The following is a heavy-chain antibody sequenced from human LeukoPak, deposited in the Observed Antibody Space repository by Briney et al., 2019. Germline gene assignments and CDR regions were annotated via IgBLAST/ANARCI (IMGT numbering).Heavy chain of an antibody. CDR3: ARDWYCPTGVCYNCFDP. J-gene: IGHJ5*02. Sequence: ASVKVSCKAPRYTFSSYGISWVRQAPGQELEGMGWISAYNGKTNYAQKLKGRVTMTTDTSTSTAYMELRRLRSDDTAVYSCARDWYCPTGVCYNCFDPWGQGTLVTVSS. CDR1: RYTFSSYG. D-gene: IGHD2-8*01. V-gene: IGHV1-18*01. CDR2: ISAYNGKT.